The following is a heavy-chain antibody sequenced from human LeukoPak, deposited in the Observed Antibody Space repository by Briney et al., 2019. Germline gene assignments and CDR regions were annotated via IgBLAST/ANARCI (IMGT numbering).Heavy chain of an antibody. Sequence: GGSLRLSCAASGFTFSSFWMTWVRQAPGKGLEWVANINEEGSAKYYVDSVEGRFTISRDNAKNSLYLQMNSLRGEDTAVYYSARAKIDYWGQGALVTVSS. CDR1: GFTFSSFW. CDR2: INEEGSAK. J-gene: IGHJ4*02. CDR3: ARAKIDY. V-gene: IGHV3-7*01.